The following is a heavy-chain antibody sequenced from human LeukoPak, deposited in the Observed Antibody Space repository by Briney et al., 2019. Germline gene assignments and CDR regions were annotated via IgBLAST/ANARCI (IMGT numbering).Heavy chain of an antibody. J-gene: IGHJ4*02. V-gene: IGHV4-4*09. D-gene: IGHD1-26*01. CDR2: IHSSGGS. CDR3: ARLGSYHDF. Sequence: PSETLSLTCTVSGASISNYYWSWIRQTPEKGLEWMGHIHSSGGSSYYPSLKSRLTLSIDTSRNQLSLKLPSVTAADTVVYFCARLGSYHDFWGQGALVTVSS. CDR1: GASISNYY.